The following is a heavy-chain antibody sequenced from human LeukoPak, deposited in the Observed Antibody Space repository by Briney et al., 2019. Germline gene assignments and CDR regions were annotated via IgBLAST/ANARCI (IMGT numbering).Heavy chain of an antibody. Sequence: QPGGSLRLSCAVSGFTVSSNYMSWVRQAPGKGLEWVSVIYSGGSAYFTDSVTGRFTFSRDNSKNTLYLQMNRLRPEDTALYDCARDLGSSGSYFDYWGQGALVTVSS. J-gene: IGHJ4*02. V-gene: IGHV3-66*02. CDR3: ARDLGSSGSYFDY. CDR2: IYSGGSA. CDR1: GFTVSSNY. D-gene: IGHD6-19*01.